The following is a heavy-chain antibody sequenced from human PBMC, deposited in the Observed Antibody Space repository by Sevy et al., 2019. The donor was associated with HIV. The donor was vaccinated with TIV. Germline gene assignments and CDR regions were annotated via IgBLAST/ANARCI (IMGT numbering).Heavy chain of an antibody. CDR1: GFTFSLYG. D-gene: IGHD6-13*01. Sequence: GGSLRLSCAASGFTFSLYGMHWVRQAPGKGLEWVAVISYDGSNKYYADSVKGRFTISRDNSKNTLYLQMNSLRAEDTAVYYCAKDRELYSSTWFPSSDYWGQGTLVTVSS. CDR2: ISYDGSNK. CDR3: AKDRELYSSTWFPSSDY. V-gene: IGHV3-30*18. J-gene: IGHJ4*02.